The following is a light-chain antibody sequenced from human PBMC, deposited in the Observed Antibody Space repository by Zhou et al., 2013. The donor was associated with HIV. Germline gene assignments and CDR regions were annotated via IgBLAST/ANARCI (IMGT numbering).Light chain of an antibody. Sequence: EIVMTQSPATLPLSPGERATLSCRASQSVSSSYLSWYQQKPGQAPRLLIHGASTRATGIPARFSGSGSGTDFTLTISSLQPEDFAVYYCQQDFSLPTFGQGTKVEIK. CDR2: GAS. V-gene: IGKV3D-7*01. CDR1: QSVSSSY. J-gene: IGKJ1*01. CDR3: QQDFSLPT.